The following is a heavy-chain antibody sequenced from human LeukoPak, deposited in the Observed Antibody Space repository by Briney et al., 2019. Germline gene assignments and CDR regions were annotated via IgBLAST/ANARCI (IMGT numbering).Heavy chain of an antibody. CDR3: AKKKGSIPGYYYYMDV. Sequence: PGGSLRLSCAASGFTFSSYAMSWVRQAPGKGLEWVSAISGGGGSTYYADSVKGRFTISRDNSKNTLYLQMNSLRAEDTAVYYCAKKKGSIPGYYYYMDVWGKGTTVTVSS. J-gene: IGHJ6*03. CDR1: GFTFSSYA. D-gene: IGHD2/OR15-2a*01. V-gene: IGHV3-23*01. CDR2: ISGGGGST.